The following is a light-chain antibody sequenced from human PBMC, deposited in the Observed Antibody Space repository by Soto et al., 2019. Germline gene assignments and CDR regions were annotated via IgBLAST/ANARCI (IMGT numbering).Light chain of an antibody. CDR1: SSDVGGYNY. CDR2: EVN. V-gene: IGLV2-14*01. J-gene: IGLJ1*01. Sequence: QSALTQPASVSGSPGQSVTISCTGTSSDVGGYNYVSWYQHHPGKAPKLMIYEVNNRPSGVSDRFSGSKSGNTASLTISGLQAEDEADYYCNSYTSTYTLVFGTGTKVTVL. CDR3: NSYTSTYTLV.